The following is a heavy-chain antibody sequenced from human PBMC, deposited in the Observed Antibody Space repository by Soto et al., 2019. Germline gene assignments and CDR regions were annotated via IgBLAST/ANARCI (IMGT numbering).Heavy chain of an antibody. Sequence: QVQLVQSGAEVKKPGASVKVSCKASGYTFTSYAMHWVRQAPGQRLEWMGWINAGNGNTKYSQKFQGRVTISRDTSPSTAHMELRSRRCEDTAVYYCASEYRGSYEYHYPYRMDVWGQGTTVTFS. CDR1: GYTFTSYA. D-gene: IGHD1-26*01. CDR3: ASEYRGSYEYHYPYRMDV. V-gene: IGHV1-3*01. CDR2: INAGNGNT. J-gene: IGHJ6*02.